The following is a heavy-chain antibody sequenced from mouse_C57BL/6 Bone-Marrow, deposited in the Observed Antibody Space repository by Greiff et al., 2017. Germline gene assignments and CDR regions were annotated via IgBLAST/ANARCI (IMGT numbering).Heavy chain of an antibody. Sequence: EVQRVASGGGLVKPGGSLKLSCAASGFTFSSYTMSWVRQTPEKRLEWVATISGGGGNTYYPDSVKGRFTISRDNAKNTLYLQMSSLRSEETALYYCARTYYAMDYWGQGTSVTVSS. J-gene: IGHJ4*01. CDR2: ISGGGGNT. CDR1: GFTFSSYT. V-gene: IGHV5-9*01. CDR3: ARTYYAMDY.